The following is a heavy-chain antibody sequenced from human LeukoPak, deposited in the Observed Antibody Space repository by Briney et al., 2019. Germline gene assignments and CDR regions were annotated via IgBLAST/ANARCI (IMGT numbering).Heavy chain of an antibody. CDR2: IYSGGST. Sequence: GGSLRLSCAASGFTVSSNYMSWVRQAPGKGLEWVSVIYSGGSTYYADSVKGRFTISRDNSKNTLYLQMNSLRAEDTAVYYCARDLEGYDSSGYFDHWGQGTLVTVSS. V-gene: IGHV3-66*01. CDR3: ARDLEGYDSSGYFDH. CDR1: GFTVSSNY. J-gene: IGHJ4*02. D-gene: IGHD3-22*01.